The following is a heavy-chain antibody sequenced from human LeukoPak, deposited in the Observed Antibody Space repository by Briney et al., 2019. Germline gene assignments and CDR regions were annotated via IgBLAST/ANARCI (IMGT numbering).Heavy chain of an antibody. CDR2: IYYSGST. D-gene: IGHD5-12*01. V-gene: IGHV4-39*07. CDR3: ARVVATISDYFDY. Sequence: SETLSLTCTVSGGSISSSSYYWGWIRQPPGKGLEWIGSIYYSGSTYYNPPLKSRVTISVDTSKNQFSLKLSSVTAADTAVYYCARVVATISDYFDYWGQGTLVTVSS. J-gene: IGHJ4*02. CDR1: GGSISSSSYY.